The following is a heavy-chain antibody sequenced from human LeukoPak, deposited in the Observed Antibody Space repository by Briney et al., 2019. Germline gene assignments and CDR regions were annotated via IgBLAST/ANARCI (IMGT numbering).Heavy chain of an antibody. Sequence: PSETLSLTCTVSGGSISTSNYYWGWIRQPPGKGLEWIGNIFYSGSTYYSPSLRSRVTISLDTSRNQFSLKLNSVTAADTAVYYCARHINGCWFDPWGQGALVTVSS. J-gene: IGHJ5*02. CDR2: IFYSGST. CDR1: GGSISTSNYY. D-gene: IGHD2-21*01. V-gene: IGHV4-39*07. CDR3: ARHINGCWFDP.